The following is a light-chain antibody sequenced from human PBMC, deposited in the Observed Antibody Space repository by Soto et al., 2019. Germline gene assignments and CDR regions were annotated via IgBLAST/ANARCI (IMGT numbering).Light chain of an antibody. CDR2: WAS. CDR3: QQYYSTPFT. J-gene: IGKJ3*01. V-gene: IGKV4-1*01. CDR1: QSVLYSANSKNY. Sequence: DIVMTQSPDSLAVSLGERATINCKSSQSVLYSANSKNYLAWYQQKPRQPPKLLISWASTRESGVPDRFSGSGSGTDFTLTISSLQAEDVAVYYCQQYYSTPFTFGPGTKVDI.